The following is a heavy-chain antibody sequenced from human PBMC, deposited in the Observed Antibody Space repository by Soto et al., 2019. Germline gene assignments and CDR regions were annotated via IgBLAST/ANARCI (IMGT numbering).Heavy chain of an antibody. V-gene: IGHV1-46*01. CDR3: ARDGDFWRWDY. D-gene: IGHD3-3*01. CDR2: INPSGGST. CDR1: GGTFSSYA. Sequence: ASVKVSCKASGGTFSSYAISWVRQAPGQGLEWMGIINPSGGSTTYAQKFQGRVTMTRDTSTSTVYMELSSLRFEDTAVYYCARDGDFWRWDYWGQGTQVTSPQ. J-gene: IGHJ4*02.